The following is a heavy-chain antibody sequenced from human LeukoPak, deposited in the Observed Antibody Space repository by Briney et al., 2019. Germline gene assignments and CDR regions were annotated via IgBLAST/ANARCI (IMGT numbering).Heavy chain of an antibody. D-gene: IGHD3-3*01. Sequence: SETLSLTCTVSGGSISSGGYYWSWIRQHPGKGLEWIGYIYYSGSTYYNPSLKSRVTISVDTSKNQFSLKLSSVTAADTAVYYCASYRPYYDFHEYFQHWGQGTLVTVSS. CDR2: IYYSGST. CDR1: GGSISSGGYY. V-gene: IGHV4-30-4*08. CDR3: ASYRPYYDFHEYFQH. J-gene: IGHJ1*01.